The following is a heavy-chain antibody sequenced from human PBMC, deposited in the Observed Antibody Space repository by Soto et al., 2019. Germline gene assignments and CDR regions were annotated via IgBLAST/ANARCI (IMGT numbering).Heavy chain of an antibody. CDR1: GGSINSYY. CDR2: IYYSGTT. CDR3: ARGADTYHPKHWLDP. V-gene: IGHV4-59*01. J-gene: IGHJ5*02. Sequence: SETLSLTCIVSGGSINSYYWNWIRQPPGKGLEWIGYIYYSGTTTYNPSLKSRVTISLDTSKTQFSLNLNSVTAADTAVYYCARGADTYHPKHWLDPCGQGALVTVSS. D-gene: IGHD5-18*01.